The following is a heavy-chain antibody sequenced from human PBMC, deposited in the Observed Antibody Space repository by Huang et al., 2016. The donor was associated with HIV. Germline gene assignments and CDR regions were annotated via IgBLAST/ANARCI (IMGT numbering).Heavy chain of an antibody. CDR1: GYRFRSNW. CDR2: IFPGESDT. D-gene: IGHD3-10*01. V-gene: IGHV5-51*01. CDR3: ARLIGSPSFYYGLDV. J-gene: IGHJ6*02. Sequence: EVQLVQSGAEVKKPGESLKISCKGSGYRFRSNWIGWVRQMPGKGREWMGIIFPGESDTRYSPSFQGQVTISADKSINTAYLQWSSLKASDTAMYYCARLIGSPSFYYGLDVWGQGTTVTVSS.